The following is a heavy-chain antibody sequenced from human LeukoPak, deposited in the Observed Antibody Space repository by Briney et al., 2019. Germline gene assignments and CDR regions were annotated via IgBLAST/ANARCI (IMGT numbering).Heavy chain of an antibody. D-gene: IGHD3-22*01. V-gene: IGHV4-30-4*01. CDR1: GGSISSGDYY. Sequence: SQTLSLTCTVSGGSISSGDYYWTWIRQPPGKGLEWIGYIYYSGSTHYNPSLKSRVSISVDTAKNQFSLNLSSVTAADTAVYYCARGQNKYDSSGYYYYQYGMDVWGQGTTVTVSS. J-gene: IGHJ6*02. CDR2: IYYSGST. CDR3: ARGQNKYDSSGYYYYQYGMDV.